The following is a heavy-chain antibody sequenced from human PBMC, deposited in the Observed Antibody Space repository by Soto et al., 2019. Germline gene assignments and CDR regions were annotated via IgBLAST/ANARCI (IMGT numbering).Heavy chain of an antibody. Sequence: GGSLRLSCAASGFTFSTYGMHWVRQAPGKGLEWVAVISYDGANKYYADSVKGRFTVSRDNSKNTLYLRMDDLRLEDTAVYYCANARTSYSGYYYYGMDVWGQGTTVTV. D-gene: IGHD4-4*01. CDR3: ANARTSYSGYYYYGMDV. J-gene: IGHJ6*02. CDR1: GFTFSTYG. V-gene: IGHV3-30*18. CDR2: ISYDGANK.